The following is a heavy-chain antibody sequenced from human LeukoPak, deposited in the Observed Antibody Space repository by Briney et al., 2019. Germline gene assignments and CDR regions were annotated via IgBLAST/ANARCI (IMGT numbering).Heavy chain of an antibody. D-gene: IGHD4-23*01. CDR1: GGTFSSYA. J-gene: IGHJ4*02. CDR2: IIPILGIA. CDR3: ARLFRNSLDGDY. V-gene: IGHV1-69*04. Sequence: GASVKVSCKASGGTFSSYAISWVRQAPGQGLEWMGRIIPILGIANYAQKFQGRVTITVDKSTSTAYMELSSLRSEDTAVYYCARLFRNSLDGDYWGQGTLVTVSS.